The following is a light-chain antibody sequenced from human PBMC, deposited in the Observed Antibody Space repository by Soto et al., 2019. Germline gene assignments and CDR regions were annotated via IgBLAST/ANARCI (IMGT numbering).Light chain of an antibody. CDR3: IQALELSLN. V-gene: IGKV2-28*01. CDR2: LGS. CDR1: RSLLNSNGYNC. Sequence: DLVLTQSRHSQPVTPGESASISCRSSRSLLNSNGYNCLDWYLQKPGQSPQLLIHLGSSRASGVPDRFSGSGSGTDFTLKISRVGAEDFWIYYCIQALELSLNLGGG. J-gene: IGKJ4*01.